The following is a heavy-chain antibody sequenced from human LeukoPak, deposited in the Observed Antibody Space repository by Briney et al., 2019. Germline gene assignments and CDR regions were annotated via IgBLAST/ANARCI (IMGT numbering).Heavy chain of an antibody. Sequence: SVKVSCKASGGTFSSYAISWVRQAPGQGLEWMGGIIPIFGTANYAQKFQGRVTITADKSTSTAYMELSSLRSEDTAVYYCARSPYYDILTGYYRYYYYMDVWGKGTTVTISS. CDR1: GGTFSSYA. CDR3: ARSPYYDILTGYYRYYYYMDV. J-gene: IGHJ6*03. CDR2: IIPIFGTA. D-gene: IGHD3-9*01. V-gene: IGHV1-69*06.